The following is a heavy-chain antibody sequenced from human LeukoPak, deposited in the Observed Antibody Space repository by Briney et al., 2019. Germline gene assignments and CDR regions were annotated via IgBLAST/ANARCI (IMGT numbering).Heavy chain of an antibody. V-gene: IGHV1-8*01. Sequence: ASVKVSCKASGYTFTSYDINWVRQATGQGLEWMGWMNPNSGNTGYAQKFQGRVTMTRNTSISTAYMELSSLRSEDTAVYYCARGRSVADTFWFDPWGQGTLVTVSS. D-gene: IGHD6-19*01. CDR3: ARGRSVADTFWFDP. CDR1: GYTFTSYD. J-gene: IGHJ5*02. CDR2: MNPNSGNT.